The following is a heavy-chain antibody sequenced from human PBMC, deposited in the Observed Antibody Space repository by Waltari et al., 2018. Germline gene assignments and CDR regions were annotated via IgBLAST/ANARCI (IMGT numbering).Heavy chain of an antibody. V-gene: IGHV3-21*01. D-gene: IGHD5-18*01. CDR2: ISSSSSYK. Sequence: EVQLVESGGGLVKPGGSLRLSCAASGFPFTSYSMTWVRQAPGKGLEWVASISSSSSYKYYADSVKGRFTISRDNAKNSLYLQMNSLRAEDTAVYYCARHPTGVDTGFADYWGQGTLVTVSS. CDR3: ARHPTGVDTGFADY. J-gene: IGHJ4*02. CDR1: GFPFTSYS.